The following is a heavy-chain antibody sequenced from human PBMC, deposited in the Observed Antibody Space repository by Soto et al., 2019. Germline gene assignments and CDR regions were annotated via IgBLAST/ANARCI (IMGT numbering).Heavy chain of an antibody. CDR3: ARDASYYSLWSGYYPSRNGMDV. D-gene: IGHD3-3*01. J-gene: IGHJ6*02. Sequence: PGGSLRLSCAASGFTFSSFGMHWVRQAPGKGLEWVSLIWYDGSKKSYGDSVKGRFTISRDNSRNTVYLQMNSLGADDTAVYYCARDASYYSLWSGYYPSRNGMDVWGQGTTVTVS. V-gene: IGHV3-33*01. CDR1: GFTFSSFG. CDR2: IWYDGSKK.